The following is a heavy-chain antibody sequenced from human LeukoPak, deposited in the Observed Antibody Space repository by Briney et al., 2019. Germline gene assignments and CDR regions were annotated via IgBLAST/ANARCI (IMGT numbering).Heavy chain of an antibody. CDR3: AREYYDSSGYVPFFDY. D-gene: IGHD3-22*01. CDR1: GGTFSSYT. Sequence: ASVKVSCKASGGTFSSYTISWVRQAPGQGLEWMGRIIPILGIANYAQKFQGGVTITADKSTSTAYMELSSLRSEDTAVYYCAREYYDSSGYVPFFDYWGQGTLVTVSS. V-gene: IGHV1-69*04. J-gene: IGHJ4*02. CDR2: IIPILGIA.